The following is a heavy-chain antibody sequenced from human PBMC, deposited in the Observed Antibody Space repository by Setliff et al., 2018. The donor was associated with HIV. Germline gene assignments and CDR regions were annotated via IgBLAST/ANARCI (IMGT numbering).Heavy chain of an antibody. CDR3: ARHPRGSIAAAASSFDY. V-gene: IGHV4-39*01. Sequence: SETLSLTCTVYGASISNSNSYWGWIRQPPGKGLEWIGNIYYSGNTYYNPSLKSRVTISVAMSKNQFSLKLSSVTAADTAVYYCARHPRGSIAAAASSFDYWGQGTLVTVSS. CDR2: IYYSGNT. D-gene: IGHD6-13*01. CDR1: GASISNSNSY. J-gene: IGHJ4*02.